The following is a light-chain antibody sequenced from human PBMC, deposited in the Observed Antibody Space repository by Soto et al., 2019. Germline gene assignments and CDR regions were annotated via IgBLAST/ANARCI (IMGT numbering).Light chain of an antibody. CDR2: DAS. CDR1: QDVSSK. CDR3: QHYNSYSEA. J-gene: IGKJ1*01. Sequence: ELVVTQSPATLSVSAGERVTLSCRTSQDVSSKLAWYQQKAGQAPSLLIYDASTRATGTPARFSGSGSGTEFTLTISSLQPDDFATYYCQHYNSYSEAFGQGTKVDI. V-gene: IGKV3D-15*01.